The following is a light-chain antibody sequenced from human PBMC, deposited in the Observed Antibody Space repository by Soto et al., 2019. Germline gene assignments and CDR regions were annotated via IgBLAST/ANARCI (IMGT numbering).Light chain of an antibody. V-gene: IGLV2-8*01. CDR1: SRDVGAYEN. CDR2: EVN. Sequence: QSALTQPPYASGTPGQSVTISCTGSSRDVGAYENVAWYEQHPGKAPKLIIYEVNKRPSGVPDRFSGSKSGNTAYLTISGLQVEDEAEYFCFSFTTTSTQVFGTGTKVTVL. CDR3: FSFTTTSTQV. J-gene: IGLJ1*01.